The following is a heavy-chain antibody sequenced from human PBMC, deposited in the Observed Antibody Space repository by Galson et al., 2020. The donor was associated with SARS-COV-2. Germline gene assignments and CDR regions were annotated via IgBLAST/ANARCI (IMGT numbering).Heavy chain of an antibody. V-gene: IGHV5-51*01. J-gene: IGHJ2*01. Sequence: KLGESLKISCKGSGYSFASYWIVWVRQMPGKGLEWMGIIYPGDSDTKYSPSFQGQVTISADTSISTAYLQWSSLKASDTAMYYCARRAGTYSGWYFDLWGRGTLVTVSS. CDR1: GYSFASYW. CDR3: ARRAGTYSGWYFDL. D-gene: IGHD1-26*01. CDR2: IYPGDSDT.